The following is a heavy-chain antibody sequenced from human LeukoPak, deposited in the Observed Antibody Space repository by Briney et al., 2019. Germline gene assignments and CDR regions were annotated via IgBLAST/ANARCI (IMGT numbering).Heavy chain of an antibody. J-gene: IGHJ3*02. CDR3: ARGGHYYDSSGYYSNAAFDI. Sequence: SETLSLTCTVSGYSISSGYYWGWIRQPPGKGLEWIGSIYHSGSTYYNPSLKSRVTISVDTSKNQFSLKLSSVTAADTAVYYCARGGHYYDSSGYYSNAAFDIWGQGTMVTVSS. V-gene: IGHV4-38-2*02. CDR1: GYSISSGYY. D-gene: IGHD3-22*01. CDR2: IYHSGST.